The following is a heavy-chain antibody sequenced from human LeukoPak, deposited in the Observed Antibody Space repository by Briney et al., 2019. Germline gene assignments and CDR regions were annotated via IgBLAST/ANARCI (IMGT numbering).Heavy chain of an antibody. CDR2: ISYDGSNK. CDR3: ARVKGYYDSSGQFDY. J-gene: IGHJ4*02. Sequence: GRSLRLSCAASGFTFSSYAMHCVRQAPGKGLEWVAVISYDGSNKYYADSVKGRFTISRDNSKNTLYLQMNSLRAEDTAVYYCARVKGYYDSSGQFDYWGQGTLVTVSS. D-gene: IGHD3-22*01. CDR1: GFTFSSYA. V-gene: IGHV3-30*04.